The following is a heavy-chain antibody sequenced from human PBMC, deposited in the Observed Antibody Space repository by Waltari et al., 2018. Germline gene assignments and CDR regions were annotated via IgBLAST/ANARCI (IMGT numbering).Heavy chain of an antibody. D-gene: IGHD6-13*01. V-gene: IGHV4-39*01. J-gene: IGHJ4*02. CDR1: GGSISSSSYY. Sequence: QLQLQESGPGLVKPSETLSLTCTVSGGSISSSSYYWGWIRQPPGKGMEWVGVIDYRGRTYYNPYRKSRVTISVDTSKNQFSLKLSSVTAADTAVYYCARRRHSSSWLFDYWGQGTLVTVSS. CDR2: IDYRGRT. CDR3: ARRRHSSSWLFDY.